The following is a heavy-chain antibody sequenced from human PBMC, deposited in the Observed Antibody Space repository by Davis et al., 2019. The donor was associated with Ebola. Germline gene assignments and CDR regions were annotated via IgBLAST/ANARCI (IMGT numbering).Heavy chain of an antibody. CDR3: ARVKYGDEDAFDI. D-gene: IGHD4-17*01. Sequence: GGSLRLSCTDSVITFSSYAMTWVRQAPGKGLEWVSAISGSGGSTYYADSVKGRFTISRDNSKKTLYLQMNSLRAEDTAVYYCARVKYGDEDAFDIWGQGTMVTVSS. CDR2: ISGSGGST. V-gene: IGHV3-23*01. J-gene: IGHJ3*02. CDR1: VITFSSYA.